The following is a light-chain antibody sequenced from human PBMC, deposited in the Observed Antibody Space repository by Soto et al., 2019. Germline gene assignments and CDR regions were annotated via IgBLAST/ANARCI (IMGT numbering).Light chain of an antibody. CDR3: AAWGDNLNGWV. CDR2: DNI. CDR1: SSNIGNNA. J-gene: IGLJ3*02. V-gene: IGLV1-44*01. Sequence: QSVLTQPPSASGTPGQRVTISCSGSSSNIGNNAVNWYQQFPGTAPKLLIYDNIQRPSGVPDRFSGSKSGTSASLAISGLQSEDEAAYYCAAWGDNLNGWVFGGGTKLTVL.